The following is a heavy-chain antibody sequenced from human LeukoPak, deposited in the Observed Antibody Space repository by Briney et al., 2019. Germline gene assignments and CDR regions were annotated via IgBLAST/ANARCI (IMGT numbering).Heavy chain of an antibody. CDR1: GGTFSSYA. Sequence: ASVKVSCKASGGTFSSYAISWVRQAPGQGLEWMGGIIPIFGTANYAQKFQGRVTITADKSTSTAYMELSSLRSEDTAVYYCAADDGSRGAFDIWGQGTMVTVSS. CDR2: IIPIFGTA. V-gene: IGHV1-69*06. CDR3: AADDGSRGAFDI. D-gene: IGHD1-1*01. J-gene: IGHJ3*02.